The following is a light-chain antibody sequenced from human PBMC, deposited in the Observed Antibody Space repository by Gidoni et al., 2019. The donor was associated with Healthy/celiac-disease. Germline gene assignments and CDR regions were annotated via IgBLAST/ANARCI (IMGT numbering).Light chain of an antibody. CDR3: QQYGSSPPLT. J-gene: IGKJ4*01. CDR1: QSVSSSY. CDR2: GAS. V-gene: IGKV3-20*01. Sequence: EIVLTQSPGTLSLSPGERATLSCRASQSVSSSYLAWYQQKPGQAPRLLIYGASSRATGIPDRVSGSGSGTDFTLTISRLETEDFAVYYCQQYGSSPPLTCGGGTKVEIK.